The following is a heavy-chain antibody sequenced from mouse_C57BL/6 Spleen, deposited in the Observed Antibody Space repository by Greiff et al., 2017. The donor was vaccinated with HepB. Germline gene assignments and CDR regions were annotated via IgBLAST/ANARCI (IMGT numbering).Heavy chain of an antibody. J-gene: IGHJ3*01. D-gene: IGHD2-3*01. CDR2: INPYNGGT. CDR1: GYTFTDYY. CDR3: ASGLLRGAY. Sequence: VQLQQSGPVLVKPGASAKMSCKASGYTFTDYYMNWVKQSHGKSLEWIGVINPYNGGTSYNQKFKGKATLTVDKSSSTAYMELNSLTSEDSAVYYCASGLLRGAYWGQGTLVTVSA. V-gene: IGHV1-19*01.